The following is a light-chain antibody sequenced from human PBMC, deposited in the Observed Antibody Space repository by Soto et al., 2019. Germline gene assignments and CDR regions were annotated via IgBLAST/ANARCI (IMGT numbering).Light chain of an antibody. Sequence: DIQMTQSPSSLSASVGDRVTITCRASQSISSYLNWYQQKPGKAPKLLIYAASSLQSGVPSRFSGSGSGTDFTLTISSLQPEDFAVYYCQQYNNWPPGRTFGQGTKVEIK. J-gene: IGKJ1*01. CDR2: AAS. V-gene: IGKV1-39*01. CDR1: QSISSY. CDR3: QQYNNWPPGRT.